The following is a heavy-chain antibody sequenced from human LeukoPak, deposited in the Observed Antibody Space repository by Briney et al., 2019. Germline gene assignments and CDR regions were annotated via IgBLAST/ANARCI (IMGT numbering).Heavy chain of an antibody. V-gene: IGHV3-15*01. J-gene: IGHJ4*02. CDR2: IKSKTDGGTA. Sequence: PGGSLRLSCAASGFTFSNAWMSWVRQAPGKGLEWVGRIKSKTDGGTADYAAPVKGRFTISRDDSKNTLYLQMNSLKTEDTAVYYCTTGRTEYYYELLPDYWGQGTLVTVSS. CDR3: TTGRTEYYYELLPDY. CDR1: GFTFSNAW. D-gene: IGHD3-22*01.